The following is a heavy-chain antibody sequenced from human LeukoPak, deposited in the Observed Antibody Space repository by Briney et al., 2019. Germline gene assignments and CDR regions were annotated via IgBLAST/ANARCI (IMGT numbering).Heavy chain of an antibody. J-gene: IGHJ4*02. D-gene: IGHD3-10*01. Sequence: SVKVSCKAPGGTFSSYAISWVRQAPGQGLEWMGGIIPIFGTANYAQKFQGRVTINADESTSTAYMELSSLRSEDTAVYYCASITSGGITMVQGVGNYFDYWGQGTLVTVSS. CDR3: ASITSGGITMVQGVGNYFDY. CDR1: GGTFSSYA. CDR2: IIPIFGTA. V-gene: IGHV1-69*13.